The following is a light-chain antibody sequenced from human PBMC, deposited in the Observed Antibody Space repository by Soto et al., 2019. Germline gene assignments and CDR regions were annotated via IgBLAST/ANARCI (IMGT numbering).Light chain of an antibody. V-gene: IGKV3-11*01. J-gene: IGKJ2*01. CDR2: DAS. Sequence: EIVLTQSPATLSLSPGERATLSCRASQSVSSYLAWYQQKPGQAPRLLLYDASNRATGIPARFSGSGSGTDFTLTISSLEPEDFAVDYCQQRSNWPPYNFGQGTKLEIK. CDR3: QQRSNWPPYN. CDR1: QSVSSY.